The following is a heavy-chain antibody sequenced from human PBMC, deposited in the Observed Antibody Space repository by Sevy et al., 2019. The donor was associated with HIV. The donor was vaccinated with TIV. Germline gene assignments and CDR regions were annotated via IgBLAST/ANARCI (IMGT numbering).Heavy chain of an antibody. CDR2: LSSDGSTT. CDR1: GFTFSSYW. CDR3: TRVYDVTCNGHYFDY. J-gene: IGHJ4*02. V-gene: IGHV3-74*01. D-gene: IGHD3-22*01. Sequence: GGSLRLSCAASGFTFSSYWMNWVRQAPGKGLVWVSRLSSDGSTTIYADSVKGGFTISRDNAKNTLYLQINSLRAEDTAVYYCTRVYDVTCNGHYFDYWGQGTLVTASS.